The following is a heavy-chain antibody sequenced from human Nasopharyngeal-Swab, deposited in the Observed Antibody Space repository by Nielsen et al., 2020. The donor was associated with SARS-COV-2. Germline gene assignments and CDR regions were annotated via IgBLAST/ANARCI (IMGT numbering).Heavy chain of an antibody. J-gene: IGHJ5*02. CDR2: IRSKYYGGTP. Sequence: GGSLRLSCKASGFTFGDYAMSWFRQAPGKGLEWVGFIRSKYYGGTPEYAASVKGRLTISRDDSKSVAYLQMNSLKTGDTAVYYCTRDLFSNDYYDAKWFDPWGQGTLVTVSS. CDR1: GFTFGDYA. V-gene: IGHV3-49*03. CDR3: TRDLFSNDYYDAKWFDP. D-gene: IGHD3-22*01.